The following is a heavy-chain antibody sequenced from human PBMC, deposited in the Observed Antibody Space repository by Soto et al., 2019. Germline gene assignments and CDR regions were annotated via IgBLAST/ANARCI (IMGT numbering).Heavy chain of an antibody. D-gene: IGHD1-26*01. V-gene: IGHV4-31*03. Sequence: SETLSLTCTVSGGSISSGGYYWSWIRQHPGKGLEWIGYIYYSGSTYYNPSLKSRVTISVDTSKNQFSLKLSSVTAADTAVYYCARAYLSSATSSFDYWGQGTMVTVSS. CDR1: GGSISSGGYY. CDR3: ARAYLSSATSSFDY. J-gene: IGHJ4*02. CDR2: IYYSGST.